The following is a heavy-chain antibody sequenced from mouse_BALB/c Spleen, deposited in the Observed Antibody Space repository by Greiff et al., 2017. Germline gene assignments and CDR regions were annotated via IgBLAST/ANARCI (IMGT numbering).Heavy chain of an antibody. V-gene: IGHV1-74*01. CDR2: IDPYDSDT. J-gene: IGHJ1*01. CDR3: DRDGGYDRWYFEV. D-gene: IGHD2-2*01. CDR1: GYTFTSYW. Sequence: QVHVQQSGAELVRPGASVKMSCKASGYTFTSYWMHWVKQKPEQGLEWIGRIDPYDSDTHYNQKFKDKAILTVDKSSSTAYMKLSSLTSEDSAVYYGDRDGGYDRWYFEVWGAGTTVTVSS.